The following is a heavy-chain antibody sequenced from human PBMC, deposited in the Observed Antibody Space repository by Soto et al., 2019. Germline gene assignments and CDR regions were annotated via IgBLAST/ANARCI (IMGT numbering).Heavy chain of an antibody. CDR2: IWYDGSNK. CDR1: GFTFSSYG. CDR3: ARGVGATSYFDY. V-gene: IGHV3-33*01. Sequence: ESGGGVVQPGRSLRLSCAASGFTFSSYGMHWVRQAPGKGLEWVAVIWYDGSNKYYADSVKGRFTISRDNSKNTLYLQMNSLRAEDTAVYYCARGVGATSYFDYWGQGTLVTVSS. D-gene: IGHD1-26*01. J-gene: IGHJ4*02.